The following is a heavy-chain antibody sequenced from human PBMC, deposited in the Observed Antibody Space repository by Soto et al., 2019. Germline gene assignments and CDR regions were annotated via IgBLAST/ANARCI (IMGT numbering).Heavy chain of an antibody. V-gene: IGHV1-69*01. CDR2: IIPIFRTP. Sequence: SGAEVKQPGSSVKVSCQASGVTFSSFAISWVRQAPGQGLEWMGGIIPIFRTPNYAQNFQGRVTITADESTSSVYMELSRLRSEDTAVYYCARSTGSGFRPGTHRFNWFDPWGQGTLVTVSS. D-gene: IGHD5-12*01. CDR1: GVTFSSFA. CDR3: ARSTGSGFRPGTHRFNWFDP. J-gene: IGHJ5*02.